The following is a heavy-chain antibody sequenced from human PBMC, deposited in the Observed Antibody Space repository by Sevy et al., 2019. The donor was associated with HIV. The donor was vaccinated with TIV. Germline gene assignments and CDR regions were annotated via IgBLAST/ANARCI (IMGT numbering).Heavy chain of an antibody. D-gene: IGHD2-15*01. CDR3: AKGYCSGGTCPRDYSYYGMDV. CDR2: IGGSGRYT. CDR1: GFTFSTYA. J-gene: IGHJ6*02. V-gene: IGHV3-23*01. Sequence: GGSLRLSCAPSGFTFSTYAMNWVRQAPGKGLEWVSSIGGSGRYTYYADSVEGRFTISRDNSKNMLYLQMNSLRVADTAVYYCAKGYCSGGTCPRDYSYYGMDVWGQGTPVTVSS.